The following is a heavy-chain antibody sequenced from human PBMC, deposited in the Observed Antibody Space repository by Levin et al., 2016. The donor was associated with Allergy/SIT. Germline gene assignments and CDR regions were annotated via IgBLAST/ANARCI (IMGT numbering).Heavy chain of an antibody. D-gene: IGHD3-22*01. CDR2: TYYRSKWYN. Sequence: SQTLSLTCAISGDSVSSNSAAWNWIRQSPSRGLEWLGRTYYRSKWYNDYAVSVKSRITINPDTSKNQFSLQLNSVTPEDTAVYYCAREYTYYYDSSGYSTPYYYGMDVWGQGTTVTVSS. CDR3: AREYTYYYDSSGYSTPYYYGMDV. V-gene: IGHV6-1*01. CDR1: GDSVSSNSAA. J-gene: IGHJ6*02.